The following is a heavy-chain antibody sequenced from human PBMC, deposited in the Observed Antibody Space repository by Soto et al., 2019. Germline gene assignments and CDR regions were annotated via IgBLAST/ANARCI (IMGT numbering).Heavy chain of an antibody. CDR3: ARDCSGGSCYYY. V-gene: IGHV1-18*01. D-gene: IGHD2-15*01. J-gene: IGHJ4*02. CDR1: GYTFTSYG. Sequence: ASVKVSCKASGYTFTSYGISWVQQAPGQGLEWMGWISAYNGNTNYAQKLQGRVTMTTDTSTSTAYMELRSLRSDDTAVYYCARDCSGGSCYYYWGQGTLVTVSS. CDR2: ISAYNGNT.